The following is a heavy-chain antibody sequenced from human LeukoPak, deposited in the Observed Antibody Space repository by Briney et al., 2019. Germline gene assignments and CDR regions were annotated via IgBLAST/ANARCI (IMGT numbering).Heavy chain of an antibody. CDR1: GFTFSDSP. D-gene: IGHD1/OR15-1a*01. CDR3: ARGPQGNTTWSFPY. Sequence: GGSLRLSCAASGFTFSDSPMHWVRQAPGKGLEWVAAFSSDGSNKYYADSVKGRFTISRDNSKNTLYLQVSSLRVEDTAVYFCARGPQGNTTWSFPYWGQGTLVSVSS. J-gene: IGHJ4*02. V-gene: IGHV3-30-3*01. CDR2: FSSDGSNK.